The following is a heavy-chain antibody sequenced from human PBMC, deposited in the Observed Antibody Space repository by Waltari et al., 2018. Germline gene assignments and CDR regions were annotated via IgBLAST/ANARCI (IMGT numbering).Heavy chain of an antibody. CDR2: IYHSGST. CDR1: GYSISSGYY. D-gene: IGHD3-3*01. CDR3: ASPIFGVVNTGGPFDY. V-gene: IGHV4-38-2*01. Sequence: QVQLQESGPGLVKPSETLSLTCAVSGYSISSGYYWGWIRQHPGKGLEWIGSIYHSGSTYYNPSLKSRVTISVDTSKNQFSLKLSSVTAADTAVYYCASPIFGVVNTGGPFDYWGQGTLVTVSS. J-gene: IGHJ4*02.